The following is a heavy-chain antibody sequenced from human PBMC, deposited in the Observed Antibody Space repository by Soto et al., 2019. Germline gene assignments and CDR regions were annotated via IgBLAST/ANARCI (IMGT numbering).Heavy chain of an antibody. D-gene: IGHD3-16*02. Sequence: PGGSLRLSCAASGFTFSSYWMHWVRQAPGKGLVWVSRINSDGSSTSYADSVKGRFTISRDNAKNTLYLQMNSLRAEDTAVYYCVRLGELSNLDYWGQGTLDPVSS. V-gene: IGHV3-74*01. CDR2: INSDGSST. CDR1: GFTFSSYW. J-gene: IGHJ4*02. CDR3: VRLGELSNLDY.